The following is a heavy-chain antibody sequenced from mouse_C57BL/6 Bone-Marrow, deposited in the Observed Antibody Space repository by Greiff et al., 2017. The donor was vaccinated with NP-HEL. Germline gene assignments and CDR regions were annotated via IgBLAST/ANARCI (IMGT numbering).Heavy chain of an antibody. CDR3: ARRSFTTVDYFDY. V-gene: IGHV1-52*01. D-gene: IGHD1-1*01. CDR2: IDPSDSET. Sequence: VQLQQPGAELVRPGSSVKLSCKASGYTFTSYWMHWVKQRPIQGLEWIGNIDPSDSETHYNQKFKDKATLTVDKSSSTAYMQLSSLTSEDSADYYCARRSFTTVDYFDYWGQGTTLTVSS. CDR1: GYTFTSYW. J-gene: IGHJ2*01.